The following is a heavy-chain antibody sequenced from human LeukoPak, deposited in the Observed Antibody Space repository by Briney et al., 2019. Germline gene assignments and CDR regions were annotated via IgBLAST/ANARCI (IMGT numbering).Heavy chain of an antibody. CDR2: INHSGST. CDR1: GASFSGYF. J-gene: IGHJ5*02. CDR3: ARADPTIYQHPVAS. Sequence: SETLSHTCSVYGASFSGYFWSWIRQPPGKGLEWIGEINHSGSTNYNPSLKTRVTISLDRSKDHFSLKLTSVTAADTAVYFCARADPTIYQHPVASWGQGTLVTVSS. D-gene: IGHD5-12*01. V-gene: IGHV4-34*01.